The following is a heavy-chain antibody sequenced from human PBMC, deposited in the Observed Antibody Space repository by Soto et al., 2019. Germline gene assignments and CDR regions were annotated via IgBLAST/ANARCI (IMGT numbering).Heavy chain of an antibody. Sequence: SETLSLTCAVYGGSFSGYYWSWIRQPPGKGLEWIGEINHSGSTNYNPSLKSRVTISVDTSKNQFSLKLSSVTAADTAVYYCARAHYGSGSYYPRVAVAGTDWGQGTLVTVSS. CDR2: INHSGST. J-gene: IGHJ4*02. V-gene: IGHV4-34*01. CDR3: ARAHYGSGSYYPRVAVAGTD. D-gene: IGHD3-10*01. CDR1: GGSFSGYY.